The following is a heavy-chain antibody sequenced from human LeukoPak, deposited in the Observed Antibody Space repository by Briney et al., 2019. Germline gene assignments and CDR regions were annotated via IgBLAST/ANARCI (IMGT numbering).Heavy chain of an antibody. Sequence: GASVKVSCKASGYTFTNYDIHWVRQATGQGLEWMGWMNPNSGNTGYAPQFQGRVTITRDTSIGTAYMELSSLRSDDTAVYYCARRSDYYDSSAYYYWGQGTLVTVSS. CDR3: ARRSDYYDSSAYYY. J-gene: IGHJ4*02. D-gene: IGHD3-22*01. V-gene: IGHV1-8*03. CDR2: MNPNSGNT. CDR1: GYTFTNYD.